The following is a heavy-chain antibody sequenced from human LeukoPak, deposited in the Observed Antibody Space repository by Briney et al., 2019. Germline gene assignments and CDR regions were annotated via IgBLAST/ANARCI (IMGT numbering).Heavy chain of an antibody. CDR2: ISNTGTTI. CDR3: ARFRTAMQLWKGYYFDY. Sequence: PGGSLRLSCAASGFSFSDYYMSWIRQAPGKGLEWISYISNTGTTIYYADSVKGRITISRDNAKNSLYLQMNSLRAEDTAVYYCARFRTAMQLWKGYYFDYWGQGTLVTVSS. J-gene: IGHJ4*02. D-gene: IGHD5-18*01. CDR1: GFSFSDYY. V-gene: IGHV3-11*04.